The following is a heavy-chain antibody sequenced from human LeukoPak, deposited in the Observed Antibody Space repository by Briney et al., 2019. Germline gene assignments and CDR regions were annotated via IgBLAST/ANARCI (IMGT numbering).Heavy chain of an antibody. CDR1: GGSISSSSYY. CDR3: ARLNGDAVYFDY. V-gene: IGHV4-39*07. D-gene: IGHD4-17*01. Sequence: SETLSLTCTVSGGSISSSSYYWGWIRQPPGKGLEWIGSIYHSGSTFYNPSLKTRVTISVDTSKNQFSLKLSAVTAADTAVYYCARLNGDAVYFDYWGQGTLVTVSS. CDR2: IYHSGST. J-gene: IGHJ4*02.